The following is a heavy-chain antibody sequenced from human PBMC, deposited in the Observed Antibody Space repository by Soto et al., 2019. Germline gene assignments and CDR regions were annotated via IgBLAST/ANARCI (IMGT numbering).Heavy chain of an antibody. J-gene: IGHJ5*02. V-gene: IGHV1-18*01. D-gene: IGHD3-16*02. CDR1: GYTFTSYG. CDR2: ISAYNGNT. CDR3: ARDPVWGSYRFFSWFDP. Sequence: GASVKVSCKASGYTFTSYGISWVRQAPGQGLEWMGWISAYNGNTNYAQKLQGRVTMTTDTSTSTAYMELRSLRSDDTAVYYCARDPVWGSYRFFSWFDPWGQGTLVTVSS.